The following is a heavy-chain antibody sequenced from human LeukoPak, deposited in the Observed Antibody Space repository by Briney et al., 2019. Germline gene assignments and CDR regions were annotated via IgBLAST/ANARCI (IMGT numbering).Heavy chain of an antibody. CDR3: ARYSGSFGAFDI. CDR1: GYTFTGYY. CDR2: INPNSGGT. V-gene: IGHV1-2*02. D-gene: IGHD1-26*01. J-gene: IGHJ3*02. Sequence: ASVKVSCKASGYTFTGYYMHWVRQAPGQGLEWMGWINPNSGGTNYAQKFQGRVTMTRDMSTSTVYMELSSLRSEDTAVYYCARYSGSFGAFDIWGQGTMVTVAS.